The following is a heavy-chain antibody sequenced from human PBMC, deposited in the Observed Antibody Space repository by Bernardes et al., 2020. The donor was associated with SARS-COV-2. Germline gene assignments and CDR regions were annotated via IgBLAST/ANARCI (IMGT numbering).Heavy chain of an antibody. CDR3: ARVHYQRGPFDAFDI. CDR1: GGSISSYY. D-gene: IGHD2-2*01. CDR2: IYTSGST. V-gene: IGHV4-4*07. Sequence: SETLSLTCTVSGGSISSYYWSWIRQPAGKGLEWIGRIYTSGSTNYNPSLKSRVTMSVDPSKNQFSLKLSSVTAADTAVYYCARVHYQRGPFDAFDIWGQGTMVTVSS. J-gene: IGHJ3*02.